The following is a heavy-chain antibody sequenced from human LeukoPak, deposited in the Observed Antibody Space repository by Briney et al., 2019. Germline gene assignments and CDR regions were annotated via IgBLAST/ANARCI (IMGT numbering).Heavy chain of an antibody. Sequence: PSETLSLTCTVSGGSFSSYYWSWTRQPPGKGLEWVAYIYYSGSTNYNPSLKSRVTISIDTSKNQFSLKLSSVTAADTAVYYCARLKDYYGSGSYLPYYYMDVWGKGTTVTVSS. D-gene: IGHD3-10*01. CDR2: IYYSGST. J-gene: IGHJ6*03. V-gene: IGHV4-59*08. CDR1: GGSFSSYY. CDR3: ARLKDYYGSGSYLPYYYMDV.